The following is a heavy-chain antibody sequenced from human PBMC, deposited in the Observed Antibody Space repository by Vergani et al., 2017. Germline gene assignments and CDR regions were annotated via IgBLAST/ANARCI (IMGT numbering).Heavy chain of an antibody. J-gene: IGHJ4*02. Sequence: VQLLESGVGLVQPGGSLRLSCAASGFTFSSYGMHWVRLAPGKGLEWVAVISYDGSNKYYADSVKGRFTISRDNSKNTLYLQMNSLRAEDTAVYYCAKDRGRQQLVRFDYWGQGTLVTVSS. V-gene: IGHV3-30*18. CDR2: ISYDGSNK. CDR3: AKDRGRQQLVRFDY. D-gene: IGHD6-13*01. CDR1: GFTFSSYG.